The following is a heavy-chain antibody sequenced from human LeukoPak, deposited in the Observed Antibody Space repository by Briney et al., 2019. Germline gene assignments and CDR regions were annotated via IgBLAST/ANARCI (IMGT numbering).Heavy chain of an antibody. CDR1: GFTFKNYG. CDR2: ISSSSSYI. CDR3: XRGXAGSSPYAFXI. J-gene: IGHJ3*02. V-gene: IGHV3-21*01. Sequence: PGGSLRXSCAASGFTFKNYGLTWVRQAPGKGLEWVSSISSSSSYIYYADSVKGRFTISRDNAKNSLYLQMNSLRAEDTAVYYCXRGXAGSSPYAFXIWGQGTMVTVSS. D-gene: IGHD2-15*01.